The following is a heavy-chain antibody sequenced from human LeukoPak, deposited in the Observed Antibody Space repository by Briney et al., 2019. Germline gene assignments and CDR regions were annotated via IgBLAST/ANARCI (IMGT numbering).Heavy chain of an antibody. CDR1: GGTFSSYA. V-gene: IGHV1-69*13. J-gene: IGHJ4*02. CDR2: IIPIFGTA. CDR3: AIGGQGGTLYNYFDY. D-gene: IGHD1-26*01. Sequence: ASVKVSCKASGGTFSSYAISWVRQAPGQGLEWMGGIIPIFGTAKYAQKFQGRVTISADESTSTAYMEMSSLRSEDTAVYYCAIGGQGGTLYNYFDYWGQGTLVTVSS.